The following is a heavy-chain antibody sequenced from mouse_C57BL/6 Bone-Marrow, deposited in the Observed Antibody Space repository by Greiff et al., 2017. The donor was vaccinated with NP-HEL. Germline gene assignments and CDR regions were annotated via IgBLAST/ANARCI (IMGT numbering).Heavy chain of an antibody. D-gene: IGHD1-1*01. Sequence: QVQLQQSDAELVKPGASVKISCKVSGYTFTDHTIHWMKQRPEQGLEWIGDIYPRDGSTKYNEKFKGKATLTADKASSTAYMQLNSLTSEDSAVYFCARGRYYGSRGYFDYWGQGTTLTVSS. CDR2: IYPRDGST. J-gene: IGHJ2*01. CDR1: GYTFTDHT. CDR3: ARGRYYGSRGYFDY. V-gene: IGHV1-78*01.